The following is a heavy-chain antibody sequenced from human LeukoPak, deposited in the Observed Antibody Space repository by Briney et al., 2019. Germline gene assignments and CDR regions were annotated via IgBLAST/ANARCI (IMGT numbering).Heavy chain of an antibody. CDR2: IKQDGSEK. D-gene: IGHD3-22*01. J-gene: IGHJ4*02. CDR1: GFTFSSYW. V-gene: IGHV3-7*01. CDR3: ARDVVTYYDSSGYYWDDYFDN. Sequence: GGSLRLSCAASGFTFSSYWMSWVRQAPGKGLEWVANIKQDGSEKYYVDSVKGRFTISRDNAKNSLYLQMNSLRVEDTAVYYCARDVVTYYDSSGYYWDDYFDNWGQGTLVTVSS.